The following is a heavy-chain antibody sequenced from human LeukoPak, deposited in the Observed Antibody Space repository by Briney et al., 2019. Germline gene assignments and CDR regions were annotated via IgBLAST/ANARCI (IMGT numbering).Heavy chain of an antibody. Sequence: SENLSLTCTVSGGSISSYYWSWIRQPPGKGLEWIGYIYYSGSTNYNPSLKSRVTISVDTSKNQFSLKLSSVTAADTAVYYCARAIFGVAHYYYYHMDVWGKGTTVTVSS. CDR3: ARAIFGVAHYYYYHMDV. CDR2: IYYSGST. J-gene: IGHJ6*03. V-gene: IGHV4-59*12. D-gene: IGHD3-3*01. CDR1: GGSISSYY.